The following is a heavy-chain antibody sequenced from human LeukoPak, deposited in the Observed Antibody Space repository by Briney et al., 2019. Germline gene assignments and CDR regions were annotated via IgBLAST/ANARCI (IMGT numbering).Heavy chain of an antibody. D-gene: IGHD2-15*01. J-gene: IGHJ5*02. CDR3: ARAQKSRGRRYCSGGSCYWFDP. CDR2: IIANNGNT. CDR1: GYTVTSYG. V-gene: IGHV1-18*01. Sequence: GASVKVSCKASGYTVTSYGITWVRQAPGQGLEWMGWIIANNGNTNYAQKLQGRVTMTTDASTSTAYMELRSLRSDDTAVYYCARAQKSRGRRYCSGGSCYWFDPWGQGTLVTVSS.